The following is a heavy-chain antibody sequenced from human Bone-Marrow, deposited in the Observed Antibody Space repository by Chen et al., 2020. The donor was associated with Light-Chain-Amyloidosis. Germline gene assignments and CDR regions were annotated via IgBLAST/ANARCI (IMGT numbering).Heavy chain of an antibody. CDR2: INQFGNT. D-gene: IGHD1-1*01. V-gene: IGHV4-34*02. CDR3: ARGIAWTNDAFDI. Sequence: QVQLQIWGAGLLRPSETLALTCAVSGGSVSGSYWRWIRQPPGKGLEWIGEINQFGNTNYNPSLKSRVTVSLDTSKNQFSLRLNSVTAADTAVYYCARGIAWTNDAFDIWGQGTMVTVSS. CDR1: GGSVSGSY. J-gene: IGHJ3*02.